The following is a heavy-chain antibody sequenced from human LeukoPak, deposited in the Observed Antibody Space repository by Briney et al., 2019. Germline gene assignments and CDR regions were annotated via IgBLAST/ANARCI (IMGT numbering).Heavy chain of an antibody. CDR3: ARYSTGDYYYYYYMDV. V-gene: IGHV4-4*02. Sequence: SETLSLTCAVSGGSISSSNWWSWVRPPPGKGLEWIGEIYHSGSTNYNPSLKSRVTISVDKSKNQFSLKLSSVTAADTAVYYCARYSTGDYYYYYYMDVWGKGTTVTVSS. CDR1: GGSISSSNW. J-gene: IGHJ6*03. D-gene: IGHD4-11*01. CDR2: IYHSGST.